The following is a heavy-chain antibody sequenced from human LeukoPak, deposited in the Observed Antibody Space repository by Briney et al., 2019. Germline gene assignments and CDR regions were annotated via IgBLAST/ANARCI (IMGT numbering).Heavy chain of an antibody. V-gene: IGHV1-24*01. CDR1: GSTLTELS. D-gene: IGHD2-2*01. J-gene: IGHJ5*02. Sequence: GASVKVSCKVSGSTLTELSMHRVRQAPGKGLEWMGGFDPEDGETIYAHKFQGRVTMTEDTSTDTAYMELSSLRSEDTAVYYCATDRGYQLLSGWFDPWGQGTLVTVSS. CDR3: ATDRGYQLLSGWFDP. CDR2: FDPEDGET.